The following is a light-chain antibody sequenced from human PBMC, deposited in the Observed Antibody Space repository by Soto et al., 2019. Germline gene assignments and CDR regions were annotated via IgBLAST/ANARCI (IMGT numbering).Light chain of an antibody. CDR1: SDDVGACSY. Sequence: QSALTQPASVSGSPGQSITISCTGTSDDVGACSYVSWYQQVPGKAPKLIIYDVINRPSGVSHRFSGSKSGSTASLTISGLQAEDEAYYYCSSYTRGRTVVFGGGTKLTVL. CDR3: SSYTRGRTVV. J-gene: IGLJ2*01. CDR2: DVI. V-gene: IGLV2-14*01.